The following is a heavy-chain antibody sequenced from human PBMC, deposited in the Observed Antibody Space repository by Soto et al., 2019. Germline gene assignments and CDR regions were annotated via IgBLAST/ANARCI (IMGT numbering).Heavy chain of an antibody. V-gene: IGHV4-39*01. CDR3: ARGFGRSHFDY. J-gene: IGHJ4*02. Sequence: ASESLSLSCTVSGCTFSSCDFYWGWMRQPPGKGLEWIGSFHYSGSTYYNPSLKSRVTISVDTSKNQLSLRVTSVTAADTAVYYCARGFGRSHFDYWGQGTLVTVSS. D-gene: IGHD3-16*01. CDR1: GCTFSSCDFY. CDR2: FHYSGST.